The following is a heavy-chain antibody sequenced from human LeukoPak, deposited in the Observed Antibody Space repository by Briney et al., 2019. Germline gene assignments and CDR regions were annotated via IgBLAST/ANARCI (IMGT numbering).Heavy chain of an antibody. CDR2: ISAYNGNT. J-gene: IGHJ6*02. CDR3: ASFIGYCSSTSCYGPFDYYYGMDV. D-gene: IGHD2-2*01. CDR1: GYTFTSYG. Sequence: ASVKVSCKASGYTFTSYGISWVRQAPGQGLEWMGWISAYNGNTNYAQKLQGRVTMTTDTSTSTAYMELSSLRSEDTAVYYCASFIGYCSSTSCYGPFDYYYGMDVWGQGTTVTVSS. V-gene: IGHV1-18*01.